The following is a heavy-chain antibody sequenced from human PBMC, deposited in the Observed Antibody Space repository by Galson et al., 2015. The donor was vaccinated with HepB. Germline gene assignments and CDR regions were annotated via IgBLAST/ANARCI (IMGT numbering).Heavy chain of an antibody. CDR1: GYTFTTYW. CDR3: ARRGSSWAADHKWVDP. D-gene: IGHD6-13*01. Sequence: QSGAEVKQPGESLKISCKASGYTFTTYWIAWVRQMPGKGLEWMGIIYPGDSDTRYSPSFQGQVTISADKSITTTYLQWTSLKASDTAIYYCARRGSSWAADHKWVDPWGQGTLVTVSS. CDR2: IYPGDSDT. V-gene: IGHV5-51*01. J-gene: IGHJ5*02.